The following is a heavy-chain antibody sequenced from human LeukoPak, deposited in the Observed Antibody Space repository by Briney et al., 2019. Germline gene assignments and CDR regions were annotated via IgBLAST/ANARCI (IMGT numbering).Heavy chain of an antibody. CDR3: TSLVVTDNWAFDV. Sequence: GSLRLSCAASGFTFSRYWMHWVRQAPGKGLVWVSRISHDGSSLSYADSVRGRFIISRDNAKNTLYLQMNSLRVEDTAVYFCTSLVVTDNWAFDVRGQGTTVTVSS. V-gene: IGHV3-74*01. J-gene: IGHJ3*01. D-gene: IGHD2-21*02. CDR2: ISHDGSSL. CDR1: GFTFSRYW.